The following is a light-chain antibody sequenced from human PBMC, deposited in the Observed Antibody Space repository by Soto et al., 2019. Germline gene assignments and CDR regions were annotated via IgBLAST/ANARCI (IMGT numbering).Light chain of an antibody. CDR1: QGISNY. Sequence: DIQMTQSPSSLSASVGDRVTITCQASQGISNYLNWYQQKPGKAPKLLIYDASNLETGVPSRFSGGGSGRDFTFTISSLQPEDIATYYCQQYDNRPLTFGHGTRVEIK. J-gene: IGKJ5*01. V-gene: IGKV1-33*01. CDR3: QQYDNRPLT. CDR2: DAS.